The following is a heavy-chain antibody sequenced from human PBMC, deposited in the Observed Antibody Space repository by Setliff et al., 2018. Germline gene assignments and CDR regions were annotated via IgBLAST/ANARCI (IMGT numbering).Heavy chain of an antibody. Sequence: SETLSLTCTVSGGSISTYYWSWIRRPAGKGLEWIGRVFVSGSTNYNPSLKSRVTMSVDTSKNQFSLKLTSVTAADTAMYYCARDTSSDWAAWFDTWSQGILVTVSS. CDR2: VFVSGST. V-gene: IGHV4-4*07. CDR3: ARDTSSDWAAWFDT. J-gene: IGHJ5*02. D-gene: IGHD6-19*01. CDR1: GGSISTYY.